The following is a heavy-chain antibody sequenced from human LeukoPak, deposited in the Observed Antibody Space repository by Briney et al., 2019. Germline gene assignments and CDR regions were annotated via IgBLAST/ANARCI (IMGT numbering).Heavy chain of an antibody. Sequence: GASVTVSFKASGYTFTSYDINWVRQATGQGLEWMGWMNPNSGNTGYAQKFQGRVTMTRNTSISTAYMELSSLRSEDTAVYYCARYRSGWYYNWFDPWGQGTLVTVSS. CDR3: ARYRSGWYYNWFDP. V-gene: IGHV1-8*01. J-gene: IGHJ5*02. CDR2: MNPNSGNT. D-gene: IGHD6-19*01. CDR1: GYTFTSYD.